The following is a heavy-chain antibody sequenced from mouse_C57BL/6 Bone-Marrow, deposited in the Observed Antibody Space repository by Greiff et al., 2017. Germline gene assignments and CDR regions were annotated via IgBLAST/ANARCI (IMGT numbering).Heavy chain of an antibody. D-gene: IGHD1-1*01. CDR1: GYAFSSSW. V-gene: IGHV1-82*01. J-gene: IGHJ4*01. Sequence: QVQLQQSGPELVKPGASVKISCKASGYAFSSSWMNWVKQRPGKGLEWIGRIYPGDGDTNYNGKFKGKATLTADKSSSTAYMQLSSLTSEDSAVYFGARKGYYGNYYAMDYWGQGTSVTVSS. CDR3: ARKGYYGNYYAMDY. CDR2: IYPGDGDT.